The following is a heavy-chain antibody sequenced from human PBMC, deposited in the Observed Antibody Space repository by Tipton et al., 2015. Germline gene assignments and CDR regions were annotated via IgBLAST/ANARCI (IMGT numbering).Heavy chain of an antibody. D-gene: IGHD5-18*01. CDR3: ARGDDSTSMATGFDY. CDR1: GGSVSSGSAYH. Sequence: GLVKPSETLSLTCTVSGGSVSSGSAYHWSWIRQPPGKGLEWIGEINYSATTHYNPSLGSRVTISVDTPKNRFSLKLTSVTAADTAFYYCARGDDSTSMATGFDYWGQGALVTVSS. CDR2: INYSATT. J-gene: IGHJ4*02. V-gene: IGHV4-61*01.